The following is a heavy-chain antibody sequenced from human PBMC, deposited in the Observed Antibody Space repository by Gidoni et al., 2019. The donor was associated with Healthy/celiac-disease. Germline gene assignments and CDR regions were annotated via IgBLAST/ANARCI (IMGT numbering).Heavy chain of an antibody. V-gene: IGHV4-39*01. CDR1: GGSISSSSYY. D-gene: IGHD3-10*01. J-gene: IGHJ4*02. CDR2: IYYSGST. Sequence: QLQLQESGPGLVKPSETLSLTCTVSGGSISSSSYYWGWIRQPPGKGLELIGSIYYSGSTYYNPSLKSRVTISVDTSKNQFSLKRSSVTAADTAVYYCAHYGSGSPLDYWGQGTLVTVSS. CDR3: AHYGSGSPLDY.